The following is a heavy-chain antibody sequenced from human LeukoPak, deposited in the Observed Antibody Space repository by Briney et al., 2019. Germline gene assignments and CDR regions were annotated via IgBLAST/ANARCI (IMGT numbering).Heavy chain of an antibody. CDR2: VSGYSGST. CDR3: AKDGIVGHSREFNY. V-gene: IGHV3-23*01. D-gene: IGHD1-26*01. Sequence: GGSLRLSCAASGFTFSSFAMSWVRQAPGKGLEWVSTVSGYSGSTYYADSVKGRFTISRDNSKSTLYLQMNSLRAEDTAIYYCAKDGIVGHSREFNYWGQGTLATVSS. J-gene: IGHJ4*02. CDR1: GFTFSSFA.